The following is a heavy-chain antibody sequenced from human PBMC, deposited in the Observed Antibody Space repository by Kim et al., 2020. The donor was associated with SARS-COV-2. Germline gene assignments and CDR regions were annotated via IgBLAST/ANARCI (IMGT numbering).Heavy chain of an antibody. D-gene: IGHD2-21*02. CDR1: GYSISSGYY. Sequence: SETLSLTCTVSGYSISSGYYWGWIRQPPGKGLEWIGSIYHSGSTYYNPSLKSRVTISVDTSKNQFSLKLSSVTAADTAVYYCARVTLRTDAFDIWGQGTMVTVSS. V-gene: IGHV4-38-2*02. CDR3: ARVTLRTDAFDI. CDR2: IYHSGST. J-gene: IGHJ3*02.